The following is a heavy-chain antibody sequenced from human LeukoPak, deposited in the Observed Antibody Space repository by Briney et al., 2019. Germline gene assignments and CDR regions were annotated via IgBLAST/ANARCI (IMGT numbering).Heavy chain of an antibody. CDR1: GYSFTSYW. Sequence: NTGESLKISCKGSGYSFTSYWIGWVRQMPGKGLEWMGIIYPGDSDTRYSPSFQGQVTISADKSISTAYLQWSSLKASDTAMYYCARGQYGYCSGGSCYNWFDPWGQGTLVTVSS. CDR3: ARGQYGYCSGGSCYNWFDP. D-gene: IGHD2-15*01. CDR2: IYPGDSDT. V-gene: IGHV5-51*01. J-gene: IGHJ5*02.